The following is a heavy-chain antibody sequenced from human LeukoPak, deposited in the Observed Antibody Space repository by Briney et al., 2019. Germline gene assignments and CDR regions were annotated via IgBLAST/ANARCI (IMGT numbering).Heavy chain of an antibody. CDR1: VGTLNIYV. D-gene: IGHD1-1*01. CDR3: ARRREDNGYSDS. V-gene: IGHV1-69*04. J-gene: IGHJ4*02. CDR2: IIPIVDIA. Sequence: SVTVSCKSSVGTLNIYVFAWVRQAPGEGIEWMGRIIPIVDIAKYAQKLQGRLTPSADRSPNSLYMSMSSLTSEEPALYYFARRREDNGYSDSWGQGTLVTVSS.